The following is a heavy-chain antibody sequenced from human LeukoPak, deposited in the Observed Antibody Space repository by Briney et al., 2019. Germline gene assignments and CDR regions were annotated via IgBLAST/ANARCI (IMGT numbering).Heavy chain of an antibody. Sequence: SETLSLTCAVYGGSFNAYYWTWIRQTPGKGLEWIGEINHSGNTNYNPSLESRATISADTSKNQFSLNLGSVTAADTAIYYCARGLRFIQGPGYYYMDVWGKGTTVIVSS. V-gene: IGHV4-34*01. CDR2: INHSGNT. D-gene: IGHD3-16*02. CDR1: GGSFNAYY. CDR3: ARGLRFIQGPGYYYMDV. J-gene: IGHJ6*03.